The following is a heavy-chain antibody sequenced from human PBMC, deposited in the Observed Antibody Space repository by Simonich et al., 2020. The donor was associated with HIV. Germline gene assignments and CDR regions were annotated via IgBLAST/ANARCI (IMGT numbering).Heavy chain of an antibody. D-gene: IGHD6-19*01. J-gene: IGHJ5*02. CDR3: ARDLDTSGWSAWFDP. CDR2: INAGDGNT. CDR1: GYTFPSYP. V-gene: IGHV1-3*01. Sequence: QVQLVQSGAEVKKPGASVKVSCKASGYTFPSYPMHWVRQAPGHRLEWMGWINAGDGNTKDSQKFQGRVTITRDTSANTAYMELSSLRFEDTAGYYCARDLDTSGWSAWFDPWGQGTLVTVSS.